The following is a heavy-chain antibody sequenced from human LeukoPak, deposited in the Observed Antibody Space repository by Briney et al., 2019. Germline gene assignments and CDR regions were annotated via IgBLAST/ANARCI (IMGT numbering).Heavy chain of an antibody. Sequence: SETLSLTCTVSGGSISSSSYSWGWIRQPPGKGLEWIGSIYYSGSTYYNPSLKSRVTISVDTSKNQFSLKLSSVTAADTAVYYCARWSSGWPFDYWGQGTLVTVSS. V-gene: IGHV4-39*01. D-gene: IGHD6-19*01. CDR3: ARWSSGWPFDY. CDR1: GGSISSSSYS. J-gene: IGHJ4*02. CDR2: IYYSGST.